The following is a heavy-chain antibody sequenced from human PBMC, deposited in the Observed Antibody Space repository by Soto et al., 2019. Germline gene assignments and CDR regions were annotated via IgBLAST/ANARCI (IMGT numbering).Heavy chain of an antibody. V-gene: IGHV3-30-3*01. CDR1: GCTFSSYA. CDR2: ISYDGSNK. CDR3: ARDLEIAAAGTLYYYYYGMDV. J-gene: IGHJ6*02. Sequence: PGGSLRLSCAASGCTFSSYAMHWVRQAPGKGLGWVAVISYDGSNKYYADSVKGRFTISRDNSKNTLYLQMNSLRAEDTAVYYCARDLEIAAAGTLYYYYYGMDVWGQGTTVTVSS. D-gene: IGHD6-13*01.